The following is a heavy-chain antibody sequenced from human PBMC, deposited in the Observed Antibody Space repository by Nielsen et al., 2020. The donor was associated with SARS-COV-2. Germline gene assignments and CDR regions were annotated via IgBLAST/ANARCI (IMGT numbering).Heavy chain of an antibody. V-gene: IGHV3-11*05. CDR2: ISSSGYT. CDR1: AFTISDYY. D-gene: IGHD5-24*01. CDR3: AREGRKLPLDY. Sequence: GGSLTLSCAASAFTISDYYMSWIRHAPGNGRGWVSYISSSGYTNYVDSVKGRFTIPRDNAKNSLYLQMNSLRAEDTAVYYCAREGRKLPLDYWGQGTLVTVSS. J-gene: IGHJ4*02.